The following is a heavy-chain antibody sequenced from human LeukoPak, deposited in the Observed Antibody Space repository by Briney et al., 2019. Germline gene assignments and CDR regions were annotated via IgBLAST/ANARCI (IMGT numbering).Heavy chain of an antibody. CDR2: ISWNSGSI. D-gene: IGHD5-24*01. J-gene: IGHJ4*02. V-gene: IGHV3-9*01. CDR1: GFTVSSTY. Sequence: GGSLRLSCAVSGFTVSSTYMSWVRQAPGKGLEWVSGISWNSGSIGYADSVKGRFTISRDNAKNSLYLQMNSLRAEDTALYYCAKANGPFDYWGQGTLVTVSS. CDR3: AKANGPFDY.